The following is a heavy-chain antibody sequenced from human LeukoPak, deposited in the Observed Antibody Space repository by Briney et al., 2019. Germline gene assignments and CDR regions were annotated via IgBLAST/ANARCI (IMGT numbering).Heavy chain of an antibody. CDR3: ATGGAYCGGDCYNFDY. CDR2: INHSGST. J-gene: IGHJ4*02. V-gene: IGHV4-34*01. CDR1: GGSFSGYY. D-gene: IGHD2-21*02. Sequence: PSETLSLTYAVYGGSFSGYYWSWIRQPPGKGLEWIGEINHSGSTNYNPSLKSRVTISVETSKNQFSLKLSSVTAADTAVYYCATGGAYCGGDCYNFDYWGQGNLVTVSS.